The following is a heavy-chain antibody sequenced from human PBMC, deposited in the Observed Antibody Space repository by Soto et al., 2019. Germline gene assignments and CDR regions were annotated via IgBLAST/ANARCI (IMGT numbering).Heavy chain of an antibody. CDR1: GGSISSSGYY. CDR2: IYYSGST. J-gene: IGHJ4*02. Sequence: SETMSLTCTVAGGSISSSGYYWGWKRKPPGKGLEWIGSIYYSGSTYYNPSLKSRVTISVDTSKNQFSLKLSSVTAADTAVYYCARSNLSGSYRGDFDYWGQGTLVTVSS. V-gene: IGHV4-39*01. D-gene: IGHD1-26*01. CDR3: ARSNLSGSYRGDFDY.